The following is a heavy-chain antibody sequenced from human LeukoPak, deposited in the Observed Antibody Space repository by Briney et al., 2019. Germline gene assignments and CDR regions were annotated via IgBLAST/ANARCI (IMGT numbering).Heavy chain of an antibody. D-gene: IGHD5-12*01. CDR1: GGTSSSYA. CDR2: LIPIFVTA. CDR3: ARGSGSSFSVY. J-gene: IGHJ4*02. Sequence: ASPKVSSKASGGTSSSYAISWVPQAPGQGLEWMGGLIPIFVTANYAQTFQGRVTITTDESTSTAYMELSSLRSQGTAVYYCARGSGSSFSVYWGQGSLVTVSS. V-gene: IGHV1-69*05.